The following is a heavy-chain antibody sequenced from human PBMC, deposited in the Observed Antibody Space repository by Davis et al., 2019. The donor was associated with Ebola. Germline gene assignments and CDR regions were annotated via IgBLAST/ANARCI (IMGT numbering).Heavy chain of an antibody. V-gene: IGHV1-2*02. CDR3: ARVAVTMVRGVPRSDY. CDR2: INPDNGAT. J-gene: IGHJ4*02. CDR1: GYTFTDYY. Sequence: AASVKVSCKASGYTFTDYYMSWVRQAPGQGLEWMGWINPDNGATTYAQKFQGRVTMTRDTSITTAYMELSGLTSDDTAVYFCARVAVTMVRGVPRSDYWCQGILVTVSS. D-gene: IGHD3-10*01.